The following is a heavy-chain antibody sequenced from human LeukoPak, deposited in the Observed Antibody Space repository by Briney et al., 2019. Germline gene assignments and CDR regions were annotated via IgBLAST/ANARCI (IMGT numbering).Heavy chain of an antibody. Sequence: AASVKLSCKASGYDFKNYGIMWVRQAPGQGLEWMGCISGFSGDTKFGPKFQGRVTLTADTSTATAYMEVRSLRSDDTATYYCARYKDRYSSPSNFEFWGQGTQVTVSS. J-gene: IGHJ4*02. D-gene: IGHD6-6*01. V-gene: IGHV1-18*01. CDR1: GYDFKNYG. CDR2: ISGFSGDT. CDR3: ARYKDRYSSPSNFEF.